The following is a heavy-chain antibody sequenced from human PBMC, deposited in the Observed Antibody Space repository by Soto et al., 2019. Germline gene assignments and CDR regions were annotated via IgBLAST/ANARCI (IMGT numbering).Heavy chain of an antibody. Sequence: GASVKVSCKASGYTFTSYYMHWVRQAPGQGLEWMGIINPSGGSTSYAQKFQGRVTMTRDTSTSTVYMELSSLRSEDTAVYYCAAWCGGDCYLTPYGMDVWGQGTTVTVSS. CDR2: INPSGGST. CDR3: AAWCGGDCYLTPYGMDV. J-gene: IGHJ6*02. V-gene: IGHV1-46*01. D-gene: IGHD2-21*02. CDR1: GYTFTSYY.